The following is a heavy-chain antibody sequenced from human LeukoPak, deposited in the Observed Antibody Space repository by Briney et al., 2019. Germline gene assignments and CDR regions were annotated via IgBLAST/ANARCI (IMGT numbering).Heavy chain of an antibody. V-gene: IGHV1-3*01. Sequence: ASLKVSCKPSGYTFTSYAMHWVRQAPGQRLGWMGWINAGIGNTKYSQKFQGRVTITRDTSASTAYMELSSLRSEDTAVYYCASGILTGYPKYYYYGMDVWGKGTTVTVSS. D-gene: IGHD3-9*01. CDR2: INAGIGNT. CDR3: ASGILTGYPKYYYYGMDV. J-gene: IGHJ6*04. CDR1: GYTFTSYA.